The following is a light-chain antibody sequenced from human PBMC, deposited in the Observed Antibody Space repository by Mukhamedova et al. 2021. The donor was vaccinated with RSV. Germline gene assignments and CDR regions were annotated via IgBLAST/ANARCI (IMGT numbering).Light chain of an antibody. Sequence: WYQRRVHGKAPDLLIYDASKLEAGVPSRFSGSGSGTDFTFTISSLQPEDFATYFCQQYDDIFTFGPGTRVDIK. CDR3: QQYDDIFT. CDR2: DAS. V-gene: IGKV1-33*01. J-gene: IGKJ3*01.